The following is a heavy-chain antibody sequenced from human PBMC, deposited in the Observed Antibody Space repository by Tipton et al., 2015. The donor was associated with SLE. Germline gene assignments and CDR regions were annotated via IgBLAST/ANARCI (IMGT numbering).Heavy chain of an antibody. CDR3: ASSELYCSSTSCYKAGQIHH. CDR2: INRSGST. CDR1: GGSFSGYY. V-gene: IGHV4-34*01. D-gene: IGHD2-2*02. J-gene: IGHJ1*01. Sequence: TLSLTCAVYGGSFSGYYWSWIRQPPGKGLEWIGEINRSGSTNYNPSLKSRVTLSEDTSKNQFSLKLSSVTAADTAVYYCASSELYCSSTSCYKAGQIHHWGQGTLVTVSS.